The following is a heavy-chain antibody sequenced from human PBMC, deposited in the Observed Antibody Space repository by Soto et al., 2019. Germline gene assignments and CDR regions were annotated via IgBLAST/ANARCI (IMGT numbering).Heavy chain of an antibody. Sequence: PSETLSLTCRVSGGSIRSYYWSWIRQPAGKGLEWIGRIHSSGSINYNPSLKSRVTLSVETPKNQFSLNLTLVTAADTAVYYCARGSRYFDWLPDYWGQGILVTVSS. V-gene: IGHV4-4*07. CDR3: ARGSRYFDWLPDY. CDR2: IHSSGSI. J-gene: IGHJ4*02. CDR1: GGSIRSYY. D-gene: IGHD3-9*01.